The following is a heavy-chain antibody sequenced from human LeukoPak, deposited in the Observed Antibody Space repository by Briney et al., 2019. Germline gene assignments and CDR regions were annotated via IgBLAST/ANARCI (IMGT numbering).Heavy chain of an antibody. V-gene: IGHV3-66*01. J-gene: IGHJ3*02. CDR3: ARDISSGYYDAFDI. D-gene: IGHD3-22*01. CDR2: IYSGGST. Sequence: GGSLRLSCAASGFTVSSNFMSWVRQAPGKGLEWVSIIYSGGSTYYADSVKGRFTISRDNSKNTLYLQMNSLRAEDTAVYYCARDISSGYYDAFDIWGQGTMVTVSS. CDR1: GFTVSSNF.